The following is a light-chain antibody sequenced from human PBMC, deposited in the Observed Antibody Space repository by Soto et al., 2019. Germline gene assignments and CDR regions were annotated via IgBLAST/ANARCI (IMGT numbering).Light chain of an antibody. V-gene: IGKV1-39*01. CDR3: QQYDNLYT. CDR2: AAS. CDR1: QSISSY. J-gene: IGKJ5*01. Sequence: DIQMTQSPSSLSASVGDRVTITCRASQSISSYLNWYQQKPGKAPKLLIYAASSLQSGVPSRFSGSGSGTDFTLTISSLQPEDFATYYCQQYDNLYTFGQGTRLEI.